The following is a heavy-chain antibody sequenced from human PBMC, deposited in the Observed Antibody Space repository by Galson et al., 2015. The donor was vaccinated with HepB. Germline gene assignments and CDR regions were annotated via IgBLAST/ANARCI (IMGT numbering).Heavy chain of an antibody. V-gene: IGHV3-7*01. D-gene: IGHD6-19*01. Sequence: SLRLSCAASGFPFNTYWMTWVRQAPGKGLEWVANINEDGSDKNYVDSVKGRFIISRDNAERALYLQMNSLRADDTAVYYCATRGQAMADWGQGTLVTVSS. CDR2: INEDGSDK. J-gene: IGHJ4*02. CDR1: GFPFNTYW. CDR3: ATRGQAMAD.